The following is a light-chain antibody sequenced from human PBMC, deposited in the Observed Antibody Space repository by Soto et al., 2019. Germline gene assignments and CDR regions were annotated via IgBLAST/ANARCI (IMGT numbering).Light chain of an antibody. CDR1: SSDVGGYNY. J-gene: IGLJ2*01. V-gene: IGLV2-8*01. Sequence: QSALSQPPSASGSPGQSVTISCTGTSSDVGGYNYVSWYQQRPGKAPKLMIYEVSKRPSGVPDRFSGSKSGNTASLTVSGLQPEDDSNYYCSSYAGSNNVVFGGGTKLTVL. CDR2: EVS. CDR3: SSYAGSNNVV.